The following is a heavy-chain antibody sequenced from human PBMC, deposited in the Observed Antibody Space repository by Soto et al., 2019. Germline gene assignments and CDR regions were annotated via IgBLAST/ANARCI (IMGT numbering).Heavy chain of an antibody. Sequence: QVRLQESGPGLVKPSETLSLTCTVSGGSINSYYWSWIRQPPGKGLEWIVYIYGPGTTDYSPSLTSRVTMSVDTSKNQFSLKLASVTVADTAVYFCAGFSSGTYLFALWGQGALVTVSS. CDR1: GGSINSYY. CDR3: AGFSSGTYLFAL. CDR2: IYGPGTT. J-gene: IGHJ4*02. V-gene: IGHV4-59*01. D-gene: IGHD3-3*01.